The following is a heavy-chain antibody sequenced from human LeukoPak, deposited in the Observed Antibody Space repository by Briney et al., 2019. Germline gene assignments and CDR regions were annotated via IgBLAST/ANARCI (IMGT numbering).Heavy chain of an antibody. V-gene: IGHV4-30-4*01. J-gene: IGHJ4*02. Sequence: PSETLSLTCTVSGGSISSGDYYWSWIRQPPGQGLEWIGYIYYSGSTYYNPSLKSRVTISVDTSKNQFSLKLSSVTAADTAVYYCARDGKADTAIDYWGQGTLVTVSS. CDR3: ARDGKADTAIDY. CDR1: GGSISSGDYY. CDR2: IYYSGST. D-gene: IGHD5-18*01.